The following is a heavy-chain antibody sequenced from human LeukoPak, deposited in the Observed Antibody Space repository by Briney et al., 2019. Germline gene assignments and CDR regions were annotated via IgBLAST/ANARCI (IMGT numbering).Heavy chain of an antibody. CDR2: IYYSGST. V-gene: IGHV4-39*07. D-gene: IGHD4-11*01. J-gene: IGHJ4*02. Sequence: SETLSLTCTVSGGSISSSSYYWGWLRQPPGTGLEWIGSIYYSGSTYYNPSLKSRVTISVDTSKNQFSLELSSVAAADTAVYFCARKDSNYGGFDYWGQGTLVTVSS. CDR1: GGSISSSSYY. CDR3: ARKDSNYGGFDY.